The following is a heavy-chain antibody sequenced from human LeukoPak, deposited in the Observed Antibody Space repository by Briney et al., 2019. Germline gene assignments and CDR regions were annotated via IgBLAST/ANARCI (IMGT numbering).Heavy chain of an antibody. Sequence: GDSLKISGQGLGYSFTSIWCAWVGRMPGKGLEWMQIFYPGDSDNSFSASFQGKGTISAEKSISTAYLQWSSLKASDTAVYYCARLLKQHLELGFDYWGQGTLVTVSS. J-gene: IGHJ4*02. CDR1: GYSFTSIW. CDR3: ARLLKQHLELGFDY. CDR2: FYPGDSDN. V-gene: IGHV5-51*01. D-gene: IGHD6-13*01.